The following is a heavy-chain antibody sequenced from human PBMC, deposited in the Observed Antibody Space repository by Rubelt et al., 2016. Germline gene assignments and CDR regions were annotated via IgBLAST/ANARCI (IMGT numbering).Heavy chain of an antibody. CDR3: AREASSGWYIDY. CDR2: INPNSGGT. V-gene: IGHV1-2*06. CDR1: GYTFTGYY. D-gene: IGHD6-19*01. Sequence: QVQLVQSGAEVKKPGASVKVSCKASGYTFTGYYMHWVRQAPGQGLEWVGRINPNSGGTNYAPKFQGRVTMTRDTSITTAYMGLSRLRSDDTAVFYCAREASSGWYIDYWGQGTLVTVSS. J-gene: IGHJ4*02.